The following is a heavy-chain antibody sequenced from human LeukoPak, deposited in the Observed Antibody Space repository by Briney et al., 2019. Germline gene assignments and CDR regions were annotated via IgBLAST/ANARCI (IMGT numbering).Heavy chain of an antibody. Sequence: SETLSLTCTVSGGSISSYYWSWIRQPPGKGLEWIGYTFYSGSTNYNPSLKSRVTILVDTSKNQFSLKLTSVTAADTAVYYCVRANYFDYWGQGTLVTVSS. CDR3: VRANYFDY. CDR2: TFYSGST. V-gene: IGHV4-59*01. J-gene: IGHJ4*02. CDR1: GGSISSYY.